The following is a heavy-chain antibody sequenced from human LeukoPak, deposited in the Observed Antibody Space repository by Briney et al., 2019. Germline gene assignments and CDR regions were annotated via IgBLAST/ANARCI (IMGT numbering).Heavy chain of an antibody. Sequence: GGSLRLSCAASGFTFSSYGMNWVRQAPGKGLEWVSDISGSGGSTYYADSVRGRFTISRDNSKNTLYLQMNSLRAEDTAVYYCAKTMVRGVIITKYYSDYWGQGTLVTVSS. CDR1: GFTFSSYG. CDR2: ISGSGGST. CDR3: AKTMVRGVIITKYYSDY. J-gene: IGHJ4*02. D-gene: IGHD3-10*01. V-gene: IGHV3-23*01.